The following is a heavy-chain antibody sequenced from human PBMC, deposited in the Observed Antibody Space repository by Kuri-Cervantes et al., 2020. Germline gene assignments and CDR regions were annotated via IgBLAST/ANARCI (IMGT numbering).Heavy chain of an antibody. CDR3: ARVGDFIAVAGTRGPNDY. Sequence: SCTVSGGSISSGGYFWSWIRQHPGKGLEWIGYIYYSGSTYYNPSLKSRVTISVDTSKNQFSLKLSSVTAADTAVYYCARVGDFIAVAGTRGPNDYWGQGTLVTVSS. CDR1: GGSISSGGYF. J-gene: IGHJ4*02. CDR2: IYYSGST. V-gene: IGHV4-31*02. D-gene: IGHD6-19*01.